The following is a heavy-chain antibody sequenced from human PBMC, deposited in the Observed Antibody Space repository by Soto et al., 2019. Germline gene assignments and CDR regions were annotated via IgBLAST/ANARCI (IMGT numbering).Heavy chain of an antibody. CDR1: GGSISSGDDY. CDR2: IYYTGST. Sequence: SETLSLTCSVSGGSISSGDDYWSWIRQPPGKGLEWIGYIYYTGSTYYNPSLKSRVTISVDTSKNQFSLKLSSVTAADTAVYYCARVYYYGSGRRYYYGMDVWGQGTTVTVSS. D-gene: IGHD3-10*01. V-gene: IGHV4-30-4*02. CDR3: ARVYYYGSGRRYYYGMDV. J-gene: IGHJ6*02.